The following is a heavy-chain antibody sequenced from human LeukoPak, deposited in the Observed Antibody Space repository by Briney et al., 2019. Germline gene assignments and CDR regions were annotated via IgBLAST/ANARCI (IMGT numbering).Heavy chain of an antibody. D-gene: IGHD3-22*01. V-gene: IGHV3-21*01. Sequence: PGGSLRLSCAASGFTFSSYEMNWVRQAPGKGLEWVSFISSSSSYIYYADSVKGRFTISRDNAKNLLYLQMNSLRAEDTAVYYCARDGEYYYDSSGYYFDYWGQGTLVTVSS. CDR1: GFTFSSYE. CDR2: ISSSSSYI. J-gene: IGHJ4*02. CDR3: ARDGEYYYDSSGYYFDY.